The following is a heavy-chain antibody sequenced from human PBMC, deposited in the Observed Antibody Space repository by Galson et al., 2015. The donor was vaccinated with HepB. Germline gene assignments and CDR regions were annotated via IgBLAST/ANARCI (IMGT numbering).Heavy chain of an antibody. CDR1: GFTFSNFW. CDR2: INNDGSST. J-gene: IGHJ4*02. V-gene: IGHV3-74*03. D-gene: IGHD3-16*01. Sequence: SLRLSCAASGFTFSNFWMHWVRHVPGKGLVWVSRINNDGSSTTYADSVKGRFTISRDNAKNTLYLQVNSLRGEDTAVYYCARGGAAQFDYWGPGTLVTVSS. CDR3: ARGGAAQFDY.